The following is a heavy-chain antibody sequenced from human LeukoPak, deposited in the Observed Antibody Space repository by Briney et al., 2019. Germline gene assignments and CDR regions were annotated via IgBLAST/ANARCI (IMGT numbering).Heavy chain of an antibody. D-gene: IGHD3-9*01. CDR2: ISAYNGNT. J-gene: IGHJ4*02. CDR1: GYTFTSYG. CDR3: ARGGRVDILTGYPY. V-gene: IGHV1-18*01. Sequence: GASVTVSCKASGYTFTSYGISWVRQAPGQGLEWMGWISAYNGNTNYAQKFQGRVTITADESTSTAYMELSSLRSEDTAVYYCARGGRVDILTGYPYWGQGTLVTVSS.